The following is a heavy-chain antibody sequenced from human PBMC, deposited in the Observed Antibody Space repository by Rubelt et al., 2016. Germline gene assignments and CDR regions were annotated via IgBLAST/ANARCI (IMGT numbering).Heavy chain of an antibody. CDR1: GGSVNSVGYS. J-gene: IGHJ5*02. CDR3: ATTAADLYNWFDP. CDR2: VYYSGST. Sequence: QLQLQESGSGLVKTSQTLSLTCAVSGGSVNSVGYSWSWIRQPPGTGLEWIGTVYYSGSTYYNPSLKSRVTISVDTSNNQSSLKLSTVTAADTAVYYRATTAADLYNWFDPWGQGTLVTVSS. V-gene: IGHV4-30-2*03. D-gene: IGHD6-13*01.